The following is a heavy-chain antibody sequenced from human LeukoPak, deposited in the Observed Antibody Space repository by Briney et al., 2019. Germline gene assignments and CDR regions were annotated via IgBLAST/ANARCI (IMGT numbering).Heavy chain of an antibody. CDR3: ARGGYSSKVDAFDI. Sequence: GGSLRLSCAASGFTVSSNYMSWVRQAPGKGLEWVAVISYDGSNKYYADSVKGRFTISRDNAKNSLYLQMNSLRAEDTAVYYCARGGYSSKVDAFDIWGQGTMVTVSS. D-gene: IGHD2-15*01. CDR1: GFTVSSNY. CDR2: ISYDGSNK. V-gene: IGHV3-30-3*01. J-gene: IGHJ3*02.